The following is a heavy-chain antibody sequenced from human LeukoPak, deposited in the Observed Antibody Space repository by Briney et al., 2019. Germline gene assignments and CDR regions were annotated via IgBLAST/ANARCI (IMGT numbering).Heavy chain of an antibody. CDR3: ARALWFGETFPAY. CDR1: GFTFSTYN. Sequence: PGGSLRLSCEASGFTFSTYNMNWVRQAPGKRLEWVSSITSSSSYVFYADSVKGRFTISRDNAKNSLYLQMNSLRAEDTAVYYCARALWFGETFPAYWGQGTLVTVSS. J-gene: IGHJ4*02. D-gene: IGHD3-10*01. CDR2: ITSSSSYV. V-gene: IGHV3-21*01.